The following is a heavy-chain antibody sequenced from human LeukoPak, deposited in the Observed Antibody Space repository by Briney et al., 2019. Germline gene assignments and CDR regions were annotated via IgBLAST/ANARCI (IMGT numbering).Heavy chain of an antibody. CDR3: AKDQTRLPGTTWDWFDP. Sequence: PGGSLRLSCAASGFAFSSYAMSWVRQAPGKGLEWVSAISGSGGSTYYADSVKGRFTISRDNSKNTLYLQMNSLRAEDTAVYYCAKDQTRLPGTTWDWFDPCGQGTLVSVSS. J-gene: IGHJ5*02. CDR1: GFAFSSYA. CDR2: ISGSGGST. V-gene: IGHV3-23*01. D-gene: IGHD1-7*01.